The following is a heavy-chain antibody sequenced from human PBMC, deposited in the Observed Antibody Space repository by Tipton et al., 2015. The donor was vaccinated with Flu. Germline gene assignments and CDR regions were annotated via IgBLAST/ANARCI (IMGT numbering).Heavy chain of an antibody. V-gene: IGHV3-48*03. D-gene: IGHD2-15*01. J-gene: IGHJ6*02. CDR1: GFTFSSYE. CDR2: ISSSGSTI. CDR3: ARNAWGIAAGLYYYYYGMDV. Sequence: AVSGFTFSSYEMNWVRQAPGKGLEWVSYISSSGSTIYYADSVKGRFTISRDNAKNSLYLQMNSLRAEGTAVYYCARNAWGIAAGLYYYYYGMDVWGQGTTVTVSS.